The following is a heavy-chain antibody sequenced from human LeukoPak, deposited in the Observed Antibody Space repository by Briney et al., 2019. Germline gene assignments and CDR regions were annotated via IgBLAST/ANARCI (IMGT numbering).Heavy chain of an antibody. J-gene: IGHJ6*03. Sequence: GTSLRLSCVASGFPFDDYVIHWVRQAPGEGLEWVSAINWNNDYYVFADSVKGRFPISRDNAKNSLYLEMNSLRPDDSALYYCGKASTHSYYYIDVWGKGTTVIVSS. D-gene: IGHD2-15*01. CDR2: INWNNDYY. CDR1: GFPFDDYV. CDR3: GKASTHSYYYIDV. V-gene: IGHV3-9*01.